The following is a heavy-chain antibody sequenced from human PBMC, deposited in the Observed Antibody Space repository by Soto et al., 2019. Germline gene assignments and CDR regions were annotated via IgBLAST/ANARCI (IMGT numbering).Heavy chain of an antibody. V-gene: IGHV1-69*01. CDR2: IIPLFGTI. CDR1: GDTFSNYA. D-gene: IGHD6-19*01. Sequence: QVQLVQSGAAVKEPGSSVKVSCKASGDTFSNYATTWVRQAPGQGLEWMGAIIPLFGTITYAQNFQGRVTITADEAKRTAYMELSSLRSDDTAVYYCARVLPGGWVEPGAIRGYLDTWGQGTLVTVSS. J-gene: IGHJ4*02. CDR3: ARVLPGGWVEPGAIRGYLDT.